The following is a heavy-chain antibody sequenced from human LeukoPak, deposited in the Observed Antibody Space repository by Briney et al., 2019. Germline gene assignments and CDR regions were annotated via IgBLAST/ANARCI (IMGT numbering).Heavy chain of an antibody. CDR2: IYYSGIT. CDR1: GGSISSHY. D-gene: IGHD5-12*01. Sequence: SETLSLTCTVSGGSISSHYWSWIRQAPGKGLEWAGVIYYSGITNYTPSLKSRVTISVDTSKNQFSLKLSSVTAADTAVYYCASLAGRRPPDIGWIGAFDIWGQGTMVTVSS. V-gene: IGHV4-59*11. J-gene: IGHJ3*02. CDR3: ASLAGRRPPDIGWIGAFDI.